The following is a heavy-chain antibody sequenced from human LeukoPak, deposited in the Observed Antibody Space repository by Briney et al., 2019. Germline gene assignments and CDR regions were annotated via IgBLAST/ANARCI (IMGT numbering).Heavy chain of an antibody. J-gene: IGHJ4*02. CDR1: GGSISSGGYY. Sequence: PSQTLSLTCTVSGGSISSGGYYWSWIRQPPGKGLEWIGYIYHSGSTYYNPSLKSRVTISVDRSKNQFSLELSSVTAADTAVYYCARAPRTLWFGELWGQGTLVTVSS. V-gene: IGHV4-30-2*01. CDR3: ARAPRTLWFGEL. CDR2: IYHSGST. D-gene: IGHD3-10*01.